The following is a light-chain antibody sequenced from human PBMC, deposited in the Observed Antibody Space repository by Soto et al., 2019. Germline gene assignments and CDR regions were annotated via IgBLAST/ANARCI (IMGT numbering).Light chain of an antibody. CDR1: QSISNTF. J-gene: IGKJ5*01. Sequence: VVLTQSPGTLSLSPGERATLSCRASQSISNTFLAWYQQKPGQAPRLLIYGASSRATGTPDRFSGSGSGTDFTLSIRRLEPEDFAVYYCQQYGASPIYTFGQGTRREIK. CDR3: QQYGASPIYT. V-gene: IGKV3-20*01. CDR2: GAS.